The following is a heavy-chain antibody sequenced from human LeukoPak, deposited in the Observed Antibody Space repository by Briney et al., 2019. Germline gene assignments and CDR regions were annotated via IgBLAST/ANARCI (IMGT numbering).Heavy chain of an antibody. V-gene: IGHV3-23*01. CDR3: AKDQLSRFCSGGSCSSTHDH. CDR2: ITSSGTT. J-gene: IGHJ4*02. CDR1: GFTFNSYG. Sequence: GVSVRLSCAASGFTFNSYGMQWVRQAPGKGLEWVTKITSSGTTYYADSVKGRFTISRDNSQNTVYLQMNSLRAEDRAVYYCAKDQLSRFCSGGSCSSTHDHWGQGTLVTVSS. D-gene: IGHD2-15*01.